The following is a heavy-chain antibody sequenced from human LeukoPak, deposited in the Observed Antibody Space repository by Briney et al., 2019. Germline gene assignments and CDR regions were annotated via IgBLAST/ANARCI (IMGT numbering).Heavy chain of an antibody. Sequence: PSETLSLTCTVSGGSISTYYWSWIRQPPGKGLEWIGYIYYTGSTTYNPSLRSRVAISIDTSKNQFSLRLNSVTAADTAVYYCARGRGDGRGTSFDYWGQGTLVTVSS. J-gene: IGHJ4*02. D-gene: IGHD3-10*01. CDR3: ARGRGDGRGTSFDY. CDR1: GGSISTYY. V-gene: IGHV4-59*01. CDR2: IYYTGST.